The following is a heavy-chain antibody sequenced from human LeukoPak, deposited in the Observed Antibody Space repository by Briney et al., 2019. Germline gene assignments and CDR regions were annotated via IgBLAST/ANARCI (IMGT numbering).Heavy chain of an antibody. Sequence: ESSETLSLTCTVSGGSISSGSYHWSWIRQPAGKGLEWIGRIYTSGSTNYNPSLKSRVTISVDTSKNQFSLKLSSVTAADTAVYYCARETILQYYQYYMDVWGKGTTVTVSS. CDR1: GGSISSGSYH. V-gene: IGHV4-61*02. CDR2: IYTSGST. J-gene: IGHJ6*03. D-gene: IGHD4-11*01. CDR3: ARETILQYYQYYMDV.